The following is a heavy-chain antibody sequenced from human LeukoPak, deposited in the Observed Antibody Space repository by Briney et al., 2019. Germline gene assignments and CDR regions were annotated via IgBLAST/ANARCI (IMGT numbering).Heavy chain of an antibody. CDR1: GGTFSSYA. Sequence: SVKVSCKASGGTFSSYAISWVRQAPGQGLEWMGRIIPILGIANYAQKFQGRVTITADKSTSTAYMELSSLRSEDTAVYYCASPKGSSSWYRSPFYYYGMDVWGQGTTVTVSS. CDR3: ASPKGSSSWYRSPFYYYGMDV. V-gene: IGHV1-69*04. CDR2: IIPILGIA. D-gene: IGHD6-13*01. J-gene: IGHJ6*02.